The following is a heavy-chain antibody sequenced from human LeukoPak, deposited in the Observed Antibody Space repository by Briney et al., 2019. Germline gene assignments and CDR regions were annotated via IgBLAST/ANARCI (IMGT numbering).Heavy chain of an antibody. CDR3: AKGLFSAYDKYLDS. V-gene: IGHV3-21*04. Sequence: GGSLRLSCAGSGFAFESFTMTWVRQAPGKGLEWVSLISDTGRDINYADSVRGRFTISRYNTKRSLFLQMDSLRVEDMAIYYCAKGLFSAYDKYLDSWGQGILVTVSS. CDR1: GFAFESFT. CDR2: ISDTGRDI. J-gene: IGHJ4*02. D-gene: IGHD5-12*01.